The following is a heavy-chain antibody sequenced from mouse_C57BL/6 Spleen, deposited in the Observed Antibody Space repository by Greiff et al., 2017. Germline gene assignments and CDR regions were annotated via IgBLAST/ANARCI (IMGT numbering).Heavy chain of an antibody. CDR3: ARGTITTVVADYFDY. Sequence: VQLQQSGPGLVQPSQSLSITCTVSGFSLTSYGVHWVRQSPGKGLEWLGVIWSGGSTDYNAAFISRLSISKDNSKSQVFFKMNSLQADDTAIYYCARGTITTVVADYFDYWGQGTTLTVSS. D-gene: IGHD1-1*01. V-gene: IGHV2-2*01. J-gene: IGHJ2*01. CDR1: GFSLTSYG. CDR2: IWSGGST.